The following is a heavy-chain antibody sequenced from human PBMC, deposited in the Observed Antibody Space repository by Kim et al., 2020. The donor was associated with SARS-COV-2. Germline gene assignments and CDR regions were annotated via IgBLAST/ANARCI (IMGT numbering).Heavy chain of an antibody. V-gene: IGHV4-39*07. D-gene: IGHD3-10*01. J-gene: IGHJ5*02. CDR1: GGSISSSSYY. Sequence: SETLSLTCTVSGGSISSSSYYWGWIRQPPGKGLEWIGSIYYSGSTYYNPSLKSRVTISVDTSKNQFSLKLSSVTAADTAVYYCARVSGVLLWFGESTAWFDPWGQGTLVTVSS. CDR2: IYYSGST. CDR3: ARVSGVLLWFGESTAWFDP.